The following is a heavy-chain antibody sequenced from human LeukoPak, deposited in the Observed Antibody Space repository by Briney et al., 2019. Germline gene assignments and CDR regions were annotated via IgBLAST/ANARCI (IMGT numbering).Heavy chain of an antibody. D-gene: IGHD6-6*01. CDR1: GGSFSGYY. V-gene: IGHV4-34*01. CDR3: ARGRIAARRSNWFDP. CDR2: INHSGST. Sequence: SETLSLTCAVYGGSFSGYYWSWIRQPPGKGLEWIGEINHSGSTNYNPSLKSRVTISVDTSKNQFSLKLSSVTAADTAVYNCARGRIAARRSNWFDPWGQGTLVTVSS. J-gene: IGHJ5*02.